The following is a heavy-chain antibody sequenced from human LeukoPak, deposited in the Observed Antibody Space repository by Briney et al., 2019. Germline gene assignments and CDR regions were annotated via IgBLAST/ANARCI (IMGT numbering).Heavy chain of an antibody. CDR2: VNPNSGGT. CDR1: GYTFTGYY. V-gene: IGHV1-2*02. Sequence: GASVKVSCKTSGYTFTGYYMHWVRQAPGQGLEWMGWVNPNSGGTNYAQKFQGRVTMTRDTSISTAYTELSRLRSDDTAVYYCARGTYFYYYYYYMDVWGKGTTVTVSS. CDR3: ARGTYFYYYYYYMDV. J-gene: IGHJ6*03. D-gene: IGHD1-1*01.